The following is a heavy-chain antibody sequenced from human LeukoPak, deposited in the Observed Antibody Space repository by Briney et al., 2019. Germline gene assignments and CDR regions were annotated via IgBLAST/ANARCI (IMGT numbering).Heavy chain of an antibody. D-gene: IGHD6-19*01. CDR2: ISGSGDNT. CDR1: GFTFYTYA. CDR3: AREGYTNGWYRN. Sequence: GGSLRLSCAASGFTFYTYAMTWVRQAPGKGLEWVSSISGSGDNTYYADSVKGRFTVSRDNSKNTLYLQMNSLRAEDTAVYFCAREGYTNGWYRNWGQGTLVTVSS. J-gene: IGHJ4*02. V-gene: IGHV3-23*01.